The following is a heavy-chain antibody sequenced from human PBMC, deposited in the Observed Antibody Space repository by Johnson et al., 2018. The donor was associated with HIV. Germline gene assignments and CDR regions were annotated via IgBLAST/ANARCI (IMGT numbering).Heavy chain of an antibody. CDR2: IGTAGDT. V-gene: IGHV3-13*01. Sequence: MQLVESGGGLVQPGGSLRLSCVASGFTFSSYDMHWVRQATGKGLEWVPGIGTAGDTYYADSVKGRFTISRDNSKDTLYLQMSSLRAEDTAVYYCAKDRVRDAFDIWGQGTMVTVSS. D-gene: IGHD3-10*01. J-gene: IGHJ3*02. CDR1: GFTFSSYD. CDR3: AKDRVRDAFDI.